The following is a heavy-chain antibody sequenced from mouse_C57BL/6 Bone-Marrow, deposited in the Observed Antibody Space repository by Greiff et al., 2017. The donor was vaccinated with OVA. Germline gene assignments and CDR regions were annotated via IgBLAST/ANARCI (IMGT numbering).Heavy chain of an antibody. CDR2: IDPTNDYT. V-gene: IGHV1-4*01. CDR1: GYTFTSYT. CDR3: TRGYYFDY. Sequence: QVQLQQSGAELARPGASVKMSCKASGYTFTSYTIHWVKQRPGQGLEWIGYIDPTNDYTNYNQKFKGKATLTADKSSSTAYMRLSSLTSEDSAVYYWTRGYYFDYWGQGTTLTVSS. J-gene: IGHJ2*01.